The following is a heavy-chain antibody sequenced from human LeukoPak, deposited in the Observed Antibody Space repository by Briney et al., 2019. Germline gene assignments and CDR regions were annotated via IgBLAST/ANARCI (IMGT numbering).Heavy chain of an antibody. CDR3: TTDQYDILTGPFWDDAFDI. J-gene: IGHJ3*02. CDR2: IKSKTDGGTT. CDR1: GFTFSNAW. V-gene: IGHV3-15*01. D-gene: IGHD3-9*01. Sequence: PGGSLRLSCAASGFTFSNAWMSWVRQAPGKGLEWVGRIKSKTDGGTTDYAAPVKGRFTISRDDSKNTLYLQMNSLKTEDTAVYYCTTDQYDILTGPFWDDAFDIWGQGTMVTVSS.